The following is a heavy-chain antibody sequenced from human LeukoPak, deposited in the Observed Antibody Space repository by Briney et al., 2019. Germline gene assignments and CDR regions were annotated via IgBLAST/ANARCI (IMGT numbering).Heavy chain of an antibody. D-gene: IGHD1-26*01. CDR2: ISSDGSIK. CDR3: ARLSGSSN. Sequence: PGGSLRLSCTASKFTFSHYGMQWVRQAPGKGLEWVAVISSDGSIKVYADSVKGRFTLSRDNSINTVDLQMNSLRAEDTAVYYCARLSGSSNWGQGTLVTVSS. CDR1: KFTFSHYG. V-gene: IGHV3-30*03. J-gene: IGHJ4*02.